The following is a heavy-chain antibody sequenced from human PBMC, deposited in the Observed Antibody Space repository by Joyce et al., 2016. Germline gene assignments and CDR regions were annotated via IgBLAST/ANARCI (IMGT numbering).Heavy chain of an antibody. V-gene: IGHV4-39*01. Sequence: QLQLQESGPGLVKPSETLSLTCTVSGGSISTSSHFWAWVRQPPGKGLEWFVSIYFSGTAHCNPSLERRVTVSLDTSKNQFSLNLKSVSAADTAKYYCARRKGDGKGYHYFDYWGQGILVTVSS. CDR1: GGSISTSSHF. CDR3: ARRKGDGKGYHYFDY. D-gene: IGHD3-16*01. CDR2: IYFSGTA. J-gene: IGHJ4*02.